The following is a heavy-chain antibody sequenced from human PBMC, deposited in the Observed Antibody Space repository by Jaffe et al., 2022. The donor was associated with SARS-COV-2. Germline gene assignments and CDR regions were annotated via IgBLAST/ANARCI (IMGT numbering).Heavy chain of an antibody. CDR2: IYYSGST. CDR3: ARQRGLVVVTRQREFDY. CDR1: GGSISSSSYY. J-gene: IGHJ4*02. D-gene: IGHD2-21*02. V-gene: IGHV4-39*01. Sequence: QLQLQESGPGLVKPSETLSLTCTVSGGSISSSSYYWGWIRQPPGKGLEWIGSIYYSGSTYYNPSLKSRVTISVDTSKNQFSLKLSSVTAADTAVYYCARQRGLVVVTRQREFDYWGQGTLVTVSS.